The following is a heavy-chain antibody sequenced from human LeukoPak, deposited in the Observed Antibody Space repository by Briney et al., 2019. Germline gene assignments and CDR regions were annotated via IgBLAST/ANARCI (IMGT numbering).Heavy chain of an antibody. Sequence: GGSLRLSCAASGFTFSSYAMSWVRQAPGKGLEWVSAITGSGSTTYYADSVKGRFTFSRDNSKNTLYLQMNSLRAEDTAVYYCAKDYGDYFLHFDYWGQGTLVTVSS. V-gene: IGHV3-23*01. J-gene: IGHJ4*02. CDR1: GFTFSSYA. CDR3: AKDYGDYFLHFDY. CDR2: ITGSGSTT. D-gene: IGHD4-17*01.